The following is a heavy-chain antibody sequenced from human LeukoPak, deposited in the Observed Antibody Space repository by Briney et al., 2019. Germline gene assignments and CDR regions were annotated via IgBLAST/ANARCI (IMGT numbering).Heavy chain of an antibody. J-gene: IGHJ3*01. CDR2: INPSGGGT. CDR3: ARDSHMVRGGSIDAFDF. Sequence: ASVKVSCKASGYTFNRYYVHWVRQAPGQGLEWRGIINPSGGGTRYAQKFQDRITMTWDTSTSTVYMELSSLRSEDTAVYYCARDSHMVRGGSIDAFDFWGQGTMVTVSS. D-gene: IGHD3-10*01. CDR1: GYTFNRYY. V-gene: IGHV1-46*02.